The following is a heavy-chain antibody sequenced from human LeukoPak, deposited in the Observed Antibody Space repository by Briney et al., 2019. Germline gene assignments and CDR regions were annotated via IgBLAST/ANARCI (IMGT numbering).Heavy chain of an antibody. J-gene: IGHJ5*02. D-gene: IGHD5-18*01. CDR1: GGTFSSYA. CDR3: ARSDSNVDTAMDT. V-gene: IGHV1-69*13. Sequence: SVKVSCKASGGTFSSYAISWVRQAPGQGLEWMGGIIPIFGTANYAQKFQGRVTITADESTSTAYMELSSLRSEDTAVYYCARSDSNVDTAMDTWGQGTLVTVSS. CDR2: IIPIFGTA.